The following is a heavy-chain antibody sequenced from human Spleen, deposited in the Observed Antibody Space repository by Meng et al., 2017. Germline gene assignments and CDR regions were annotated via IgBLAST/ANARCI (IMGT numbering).Heavy chain of an antibody. V-gene: IGHV1-69*06. Sequence: SVKVSCKASGGTFSSYAISWVRQAPGQGLEWMGGIIPIFGTANYAQKFQGRVTITADKSTSTAYMELSSLRSEDTAVYYCATVEMATITFGYWGQGTLVTVSS. CDR3: ATVEMATITFGY. J-gene: IGHJ4*02. D-gene: IGHD5-24*01. CDR2: IIPIFGTA. CDR1: GGTFSSYA.